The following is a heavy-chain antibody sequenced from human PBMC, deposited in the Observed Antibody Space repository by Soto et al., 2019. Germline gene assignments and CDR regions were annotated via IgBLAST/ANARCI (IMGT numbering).Heavy chain of an antibody. V-gene: IGHV3-74*01. J-gene: IGHJ6*02. D-gene: IGHD3-22*01. CDR3: ARESDTMIVVVTGMDV. Sequence: RRLSCAASGFTFSSYWMHWVRQAPGKGLVWVSRINSDGSSTSYADSVKGRFTISRDNAKNTLYLQMNSLRAEDTAVYYCARESDTMIVVVTGMDVWGQGTTVTVSS. CDR1: GFTFSSYW. CDR2: INSDGSST.